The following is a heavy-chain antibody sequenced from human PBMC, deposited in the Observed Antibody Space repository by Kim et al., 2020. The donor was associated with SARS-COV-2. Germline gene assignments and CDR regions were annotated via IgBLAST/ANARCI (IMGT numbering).Heavy chain of an antibody. D-gene: IGHD5-12*01. V-gene: IGHV3-21*01. CDR2: ISSSSSYI. Sequence: GGSLRLSCAASGFTFSSYSMNWVRQAPGKGLEWVSSISSSSSYIYYADSVKGRFTLSRDNAKNSLYLQMNSLRAEDTAVYYCARGGGGYDSLHGMDVWGQGTTVTVSS. J-gene: IGHJ6*02. CDR3: ARGGGGYDSLHGMDV. CDR1: GFTFSSYS.